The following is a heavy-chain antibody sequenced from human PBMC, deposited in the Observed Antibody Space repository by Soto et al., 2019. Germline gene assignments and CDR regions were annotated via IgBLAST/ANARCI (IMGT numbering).Heavy chain of an antibody. V-gene: IGHV4-31*03. CDR1: GGSISSGGYY. J-gene: IGHJ4*02. CDR3: AGGGGPSIAVAGLDY. CDR2: IYYSGST. Sequence: QVQLQESGPGLVNPSQTLSLTCTVSGGSISSGGYYWSWIRQHPGKGLEWIGYIYYSGSTYYNPSLKSRVTRAVATSKNHFARKLGSVTAADTAVYYCAGGGGPSIAVAGLDYWGQGTLVTVSS. D-gene: IGHD6-19*01.